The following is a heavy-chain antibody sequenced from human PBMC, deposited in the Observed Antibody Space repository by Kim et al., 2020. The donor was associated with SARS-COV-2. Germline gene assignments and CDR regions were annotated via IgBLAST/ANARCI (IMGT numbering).Heavy chain of an antibody. V-gene: IGHV4-34*01. CDR3: ARGGPIVVVPAALYYFDY. Sequence: SETLSLTCAVYGGSFSGYYWSWIRQPPGKGLEWIGEINHSGSTNYNPSLKSRVTISVDTSKNQFSLKLSSVTAADTAVYYCARGGPIVVVPAALYYFDY. CDR1: GGSFSGYY. CDR2: INHSGST. J-gene: IGHJ4*01. D-gene: IGHD2-2*01.